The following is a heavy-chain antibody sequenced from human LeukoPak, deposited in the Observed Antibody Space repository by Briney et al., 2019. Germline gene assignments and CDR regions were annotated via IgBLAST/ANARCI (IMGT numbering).Heavy chain of an antibody. J-gene: IGHJ4*02. CDR2: INPNSGGT. Sequence: ASVKVSCKASGYTFTGYYMHWVRQAPGQGLEWMGWINPNSGGTNYAQKFQGRVTMTRDTSISTAYMELSRLRSDDTAVYYCARMPGIAAAGLDYWGQGTLVTVSS. CDR1: GYTFTGYY. D-gene: IGHD6-13*01. V-gene: IGHV1-2*02. CDR3: ARMPGIAAAGLDY.